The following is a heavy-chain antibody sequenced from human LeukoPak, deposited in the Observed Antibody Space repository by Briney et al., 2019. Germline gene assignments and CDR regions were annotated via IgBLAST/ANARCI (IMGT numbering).Heavy chain of an antibody. CDR1: GFTFSSNG. CDR3: AKDIGSYYDY. V-gene: IGHV3-30*02. Sequence: GGSLRLSCVASGFTFSSNGMHWVRRAPGKGLEWVTFIQYDGSKKYYADSVKGRFTISRDNSKNTLYLEMNSLRAEDTAVYYCAKDIGSYYDYWGQGILVTVSS. J-gene: IGHJ4*02. CDR2: IQYDGSKK. D-gene: IGHD3-10*01.